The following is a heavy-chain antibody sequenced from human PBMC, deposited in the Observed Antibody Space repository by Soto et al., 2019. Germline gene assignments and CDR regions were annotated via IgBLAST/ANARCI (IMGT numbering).Heavy chain of an antibody. CDR1: GGTFSSYA. CDR2: IIPIFGTA. J-gene: IGHJ3*02. Sequence: QVQLVQSGAEVKKPGSSVKVSCKASGGTFSSYAISWVRQAPGQGLEWMGGIIPIFGTANYAQKFQGRVTITADESTSTAYMELSSLRFEDTAVSRCARSGSYLDAFDIWGQGTMVTVSS. V-gene: IGHV1-69*12. D-gene: IGHD1-26*01. CDR3: ARSGSYLDAFDI.